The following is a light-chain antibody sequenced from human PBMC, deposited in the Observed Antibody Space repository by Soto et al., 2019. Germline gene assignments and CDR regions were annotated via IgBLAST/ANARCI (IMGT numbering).Light chain of an antibody. J-gene: IGKJ2*01. CDR3: QQYARSPYT. Sequence: PQTPGTLSLSQGEGATLSCRASQSVTRSYLAWYQQKPDQHPRLLIYGASSRVAGIPDRFSDSGSGTDFTLTISRLEPEDFAVYYCQQYARSPYTFGPGTNLEIK. CDR1: QSVTRSY. V-gene: IGKV3-20*01. CDR2: GAS.